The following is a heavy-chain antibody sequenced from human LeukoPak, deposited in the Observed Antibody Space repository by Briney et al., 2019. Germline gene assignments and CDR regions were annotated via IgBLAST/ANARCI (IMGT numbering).Heavy chain of an antibody. D-gene: IGHD3-10*01. CDR1: GGSISSYY. J-gene: IGHJ4*02. CDR2: IYYSGST. CDR3: ARVDYYGSGLDY. V-gene: IGHV4-59*01. Sequence: PSETLSPTCTVSGGSISSYYWSWIRQPPGKGLEWIGYIYYSGSTNYNPSLKSRVTISVDTSKNQFSLKLSSVTAADTAVYYCARVDYYGSGLDYWGQGTLVTVSS.